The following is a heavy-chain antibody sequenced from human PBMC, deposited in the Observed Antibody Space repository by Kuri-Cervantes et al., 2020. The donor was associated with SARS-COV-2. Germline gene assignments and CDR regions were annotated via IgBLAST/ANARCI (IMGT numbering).Heavy chain of an antibody. CDR3: ARDRGVRGPLGDAFDI. Sequence: SVKVSCKASGGTFSSYAISWVRQAPGQGLEWMGGIIPILGIANYAQKFQGRVTITADKSTSTAYMELRSLRSDDTAVYYCARDRGVRGPLGDAFDIWGQGTMVTVSS. CDR2: IIPILGIA. D-gene: IGHD3-10*01. CDR1: GGTFSSYA. V-gene: IGHV1-69*10. J-gene: IGHJ3*02.